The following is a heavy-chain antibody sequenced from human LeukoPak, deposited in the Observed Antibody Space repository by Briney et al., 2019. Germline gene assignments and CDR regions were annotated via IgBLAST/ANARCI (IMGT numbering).Heavy chain of an antibody. J-gene: IGHJ4*02. CDR1: GFTFEDYG. CDR3: ARGYGDYLY. Sequence: PGGSLRLSCGASGFTFEDYGMAWVRQAPGKGLEWVSAINWDGGSTGYADSVKGRFTISRDNAKKSLYLQMYSLRAEDTAFYYCARGYGDYLYWGQGTLVTVSS. V-gene: IGHV3-20*04. D-gene: IGHD4-17*01. CDR2: INWDGGST.